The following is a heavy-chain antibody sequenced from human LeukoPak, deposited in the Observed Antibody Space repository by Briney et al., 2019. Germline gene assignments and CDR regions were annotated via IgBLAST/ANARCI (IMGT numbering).Heavy chain of an antibody. Sequence: PGGSLRLSCAASGFTSSSYSMNWVRQAPGKGLEWVSYISSSSSTIYYADSVKGRFTISRDNVKNSLYLQMNSLRAEDTAVYYCARFKAGYGGNSQFDYWGQGTLVTVSS. V-gene: IGHV3-48*04. CDR3: ARFKAGYGGNSQFDY. D-gene: IGHD4-23*01. CDR2: ISSSSSTI. CDR1: GFTSSSYS. J-gene: IGHJ4*02.